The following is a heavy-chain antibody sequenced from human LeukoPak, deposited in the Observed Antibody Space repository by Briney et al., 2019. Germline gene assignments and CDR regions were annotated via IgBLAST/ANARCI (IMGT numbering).Heavy chain of an antibody. J-gene: IGHJ4*02. CDR2: ISSSGGST. CDR3: AKDSTYYYDSSGYLFEY. CDR1: GFTFSSHA. D-gene: IGHD3-22*01. Sequence: GGSLRLSCAASGFTFSSHAMSWVRQAPGKGLEWVSSISSSGGSTYYADSVKGRFTISRDNSKNTLYLQMNSLRAEDTAVYYCAKDSTYYYDSSGYLFEYWGQGTLVTVS. V-gene: IGHV3-23*01.